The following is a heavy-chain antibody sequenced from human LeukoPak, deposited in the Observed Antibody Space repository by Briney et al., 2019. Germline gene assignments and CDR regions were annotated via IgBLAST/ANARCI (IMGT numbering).Heavy chain of an antibody. CDR2: IYHSGST. CDR1: GYSISSGYY. V-gene: IGHV4-38-2*01. D-gene: IGHD3-3*01. CDR3: ARVNNFWSGYPAPNWFDP. Sequence: SETLSLTCAVSGYSISSGYYWGWIRQPPGKGLEWIGSIYHSGSTNYNPSLKSRVTISVDTSKNQFSLKLSSVTAADTAVYYCARVNNFWSGYPAPNWFDPWGQGTLVTVSS. J-gene: IGHJ5*02.